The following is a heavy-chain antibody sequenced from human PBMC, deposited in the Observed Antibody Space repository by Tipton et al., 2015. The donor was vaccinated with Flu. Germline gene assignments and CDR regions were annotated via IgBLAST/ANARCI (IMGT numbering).Heavy chain of an antibody. CDR3: VRRDYNNYVSEPKNWFDP. J-gene: IGHJ5*02. CDR1: GDSIRSAYY. Sequence: TLSLTCKISGDSIRSAYYWGWIRQPPGKGLEWIGNIFHEGSTYYNSSLKSRVTISVDRSKNQFSLKVFSVTAADTAVYYCVRRDYNNYVSEPKNWFDPWGQGILVTVSS. CDR2: IFHEGST. D-gene: IGHD4-11*01. V-gene: IGHV4-38-2*02.